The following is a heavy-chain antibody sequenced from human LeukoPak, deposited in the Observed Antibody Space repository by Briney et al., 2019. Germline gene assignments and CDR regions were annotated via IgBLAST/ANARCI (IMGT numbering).Heavy chain of an antibody. D-gene: IGHD5-12*01. Sequence: GGSLRLSCAASGFTFSSYGMHWVRQAPGKGLEWVAVIWYDRSNKYYADSVKGRFTISRDNSKNTLYLQMNSLRAEDTAVYYCARGKIVATIFDYWGQGTLVTVSS. CDR1: GFTFSSYG. J-gene: IGHJ4*02. CDR3: ARGKIVATIFDY. CDR2: IWYDRSNK. V-gene: IGHV3-33*01.